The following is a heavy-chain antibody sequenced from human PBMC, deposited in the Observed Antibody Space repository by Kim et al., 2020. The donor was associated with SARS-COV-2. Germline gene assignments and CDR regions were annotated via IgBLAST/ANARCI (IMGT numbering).Heavy chain of an antibody. CDR1: GFTFSSYG. D-gene: IGHD3-16*02. J-gene: IGHJ4*02. Sequence: GGSLRLSCAASGFTFSSYGMHWVRQAPGKGLEWVAVIWYDGSNKYYADSVKGRFTISRDNSKNTLYLQMNSLRAEDTAVYYCARGISWAFGGVIAIDYWGQGTLVTVSS. CDR2: IWYDGSNK. CDR3: ARGISWAFGGVIAIDY. V-gene: IGHV3-33*01.